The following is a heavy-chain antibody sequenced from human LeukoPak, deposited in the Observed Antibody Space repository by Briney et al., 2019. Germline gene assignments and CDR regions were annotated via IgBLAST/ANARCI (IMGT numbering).Heavy chain of an antibody. J-gene: IGHJ3*02. Sequence: PSETLSLTCTVSGGSISSYYWSWIRQPPGKGLEWIGYIYYSGNTNYNPSLKSRVTISVDTSKNQFSLKLSSVTAADTAVYYCARYGDCSGGSCYLYDAFDIWGQGTMVTVSS. CDR3: ARYGDCSGGSCYLYDAFDI. D-gene: IGHD2-15*01. V-gene: IGHV4-59*01. CDR1: GGSISSYY. CDR2: IYYSGNT.